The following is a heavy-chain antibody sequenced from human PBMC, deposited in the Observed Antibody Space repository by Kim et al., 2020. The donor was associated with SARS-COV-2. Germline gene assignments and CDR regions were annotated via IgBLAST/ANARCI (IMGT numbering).Heavy chain of an antibody. CDR2: SDDNIK. V-gene: IGHV3-33*06. J-gene: IGHJ4*02. CDR3: ANFES. Sequence: SDDNIKSYADSVKGRFTISSDNSKIMLFLQMNSLRAEDTAVYYCANFESWGQGTLVTVSS.